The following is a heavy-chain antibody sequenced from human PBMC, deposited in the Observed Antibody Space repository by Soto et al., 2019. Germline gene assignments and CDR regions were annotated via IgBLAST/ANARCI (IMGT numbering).Heavy chain of an antibody. J-gene: IGHJ4*02. D-gene: IGHD5-12*01. CDR2: ISSDRSNK. CDR3: TKDRATHRNY. Sequence: QVQLVESGGGVVQPGRSLSLSCAASGFTFRNYVMHWVRQAPGKGLEWVAVISSDRSNKYYADSVKGRFTISRDNSKNTLYLQMNSLRIEDTAVYYCTKDRATHRNYWGQGTLVTVSS. V-gene: IGHV3-30*18. CDR1: GFTFRNYV.